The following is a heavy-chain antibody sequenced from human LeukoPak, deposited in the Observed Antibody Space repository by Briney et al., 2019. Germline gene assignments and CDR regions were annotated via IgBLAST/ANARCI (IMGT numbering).Heavy chain of an antibody. CDR3: AKVVDTAMVRGIAAAAADY. CDR2: ISYDGFNK. CDR1: GFIFSNYG. J-gene: IGHJ4*02. Sequence: GGSLRLSCAASGFIFSNYGMHWVRQAPGKGLEWVADISYDGFNKKYVESVEGRFTISRDNSKNTLYLQMNSLRAEDTAVYYCAKVVDTAMVRGIAAAAADYWGQGTLVTVSS. D-gene: IGHD5-18*01. V-gene: IGHV3-30*18.